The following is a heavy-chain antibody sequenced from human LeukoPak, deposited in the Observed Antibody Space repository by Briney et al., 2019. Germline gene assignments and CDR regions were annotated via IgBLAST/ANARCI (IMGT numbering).Heavy chain of an antibody. D-gene: IGHD3-16*02. Sequence: ASVKVSCKASGYTFTSYGISWVRQAPGQGLEWMGWISAYNGNTNYAQKLQGRVTMTTDTSTSTAYMELRSLRSDDTAVYYCARVMTTFGGVIVLNWFDPWGQGTLVTVSS. CDR1: GYTFTSYG. CDR2: ISAYNGNT. CDR3: ARVMTTFGGVIVLNWFDP. J-gene: IGHJ5*02. V-gene: IGHV1-18*01.